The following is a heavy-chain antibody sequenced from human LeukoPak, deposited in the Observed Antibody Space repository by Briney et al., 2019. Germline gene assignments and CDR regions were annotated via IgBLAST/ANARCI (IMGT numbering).Heavy chain of an antibody. CDR1: GYSFTSYW. CDR2: IYPGDSDT. D-gene: IGHD1-26*01. V-gene: IGHV5-51*01. Sequence: GESLKISCKGSGYSFTSYWIGWVRQMPGKGLEWMGIIYPGDSDTRYSPSFQGQVTISADKSISTAYLQWSSLKASDTAMYYCARRAVDSGSYLYYYYYYMDVWGKGTTVTVSS. CDR3: ARRAVDSGSYLYYYYYYMDV. J-gene: IGHJ6*03.